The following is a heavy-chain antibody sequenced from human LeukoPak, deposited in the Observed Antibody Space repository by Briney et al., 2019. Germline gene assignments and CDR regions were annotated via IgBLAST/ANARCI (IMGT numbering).Heavy chain of an antibody. V-gene: IGHV3-30*04. Sequence: PGGSLCLSSAASGFIFSNFGMHRVRQAPGKGLEWVAVISSDGRRNYHGNCVKGRFTSSRDNSENTLFLQLGSLRAEDTAVYYCARDYGTIFNVLNYQFVYWGQRTLVTVS. CDR2: ISSDGRRN. CDR3: ARDYGTIFNVLNYQFVY. CDR1: GFIFSNFG. J-gene: IGHJ4*02. D-gene: IGHD3-3*01.